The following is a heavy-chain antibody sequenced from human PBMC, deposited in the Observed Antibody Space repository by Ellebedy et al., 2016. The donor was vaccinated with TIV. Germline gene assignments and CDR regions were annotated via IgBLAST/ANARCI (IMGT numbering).Heavy chain of an antibody. CDR3: AKSPLMGWEIPHFDI. CDR1: GFTFGDYA. Sequence: SLKISCAASGFTFGDYAMHWVRQAPGKGLEWVSGITWNSGVKDYADSVKGRFTVSRDNAKNSLFLEMKSLRPEDTAIYYCAKSPLMGWEIPHFDIWGQGTHVTVSS. J-gene: IGHJ4*02. D-gene: IGHD4-23*01. V-gene: IGHV3-9*01. CDR2: ITWNSGVK.